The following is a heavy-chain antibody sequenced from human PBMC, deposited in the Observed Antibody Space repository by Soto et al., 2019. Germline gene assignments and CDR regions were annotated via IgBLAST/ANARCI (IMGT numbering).Heavy chain of an antibody. CDR1: GDSSDRGNDN. V-gene: IGHV4-31*11. J-gene: IGHJ4*02. Sequence: NLALARAVPGDSSDRGNDNCDGIRQHPERGLEWIGYIYDSGYAYYNPSLKSRVTMSVDTSKKLFSLKLTSVTAADTAVYYCGSGVIRTLFWYWGQGTPDTGSS. CDR3: GSGVIRTLFWY. D-gene: IGHD2-21*01. CDR2: IYDSGYA.